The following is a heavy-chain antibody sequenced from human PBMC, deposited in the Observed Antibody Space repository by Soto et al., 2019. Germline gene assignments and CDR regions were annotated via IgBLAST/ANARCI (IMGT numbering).Heavy chain of an antibody. D-gene: IGHD3-22*01. Sequence: PLETLSLACTGPGGSIHRYYWSCSLQPPVKVLGRIGYIYYSGSTNYNPSLQSRVTISVDTSKDQFSLKLSSVTAADAAVDYCARGRGSSGYYRGGVFDIWGQGTMVTVSS. V-gene: IGHV4-59*01. CDR1: GGSIHRYY. CDR2: IYYSGST. CDR3: ARGRGSSGYYRGGVFDI. J-gene: IGHJ3*02.